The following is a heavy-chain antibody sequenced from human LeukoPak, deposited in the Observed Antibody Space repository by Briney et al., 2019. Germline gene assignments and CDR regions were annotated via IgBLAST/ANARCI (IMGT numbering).Heavy chain of an antibody. CDR3: ARLRGREYFDY. J-gene: IGHJ4*02. Sequence: ASVKVSCKASGYSFTDYAINWVRQAPGQGLERMGWITGDTGDPTYARGFTGRFVFSLDTSVTTAYLQISSLKAEDTAVYYCARLRGREYFDYWGQGTLVTVSS. V-gene: IGHV7-4-1*02. CDR2: ITGDTGDP. D-gene: IGHD3-16*01. CDR1: GYSFTDYA.